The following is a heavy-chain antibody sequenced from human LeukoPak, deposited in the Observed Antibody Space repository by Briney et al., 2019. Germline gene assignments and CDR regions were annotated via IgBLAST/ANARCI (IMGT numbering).Heavy chain of an antibody. CDR1: GFTFSSYA. J-gene: IGHJ6*03. CDR3: ARDFARIEGKYYYYYMDV. D-gene: IGHD2-21*01. Sequence: GGSLRLSCAASGFTFSSYAMHWVRQAPGKGLEWVAVISYDGSNKYYADSVKGRFTISRDNSKNTLYLQMNSLRAEDTAVYYCARDFARIEGKYYYYYMDVWGKGTTVTVSS. CDR2: ISYDGSNK. V-gene: IGHV3-30*04.